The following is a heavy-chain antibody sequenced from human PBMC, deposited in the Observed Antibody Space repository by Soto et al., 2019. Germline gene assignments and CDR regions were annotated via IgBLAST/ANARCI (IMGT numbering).Heavy chain of an antibody. J-gene: IGHJ4*02. CDR3: AKEKSARWELLADVFDY. V-gene: IGHV3-23*01. CDR1: GFTFSSYA. Sequence: PGGSLRLSCAASGFTFSSYAMSWVRQAPGKGLEWVSAISGSGGSTYYADSVKGRFTISRDNSKNTLYLQMNSLRAEDTAVYYCAKEKSARWELLADVFDYWGQGTLVTVSS. D-gene: IGHD1-26*01. CDR2: ISGSGGST.